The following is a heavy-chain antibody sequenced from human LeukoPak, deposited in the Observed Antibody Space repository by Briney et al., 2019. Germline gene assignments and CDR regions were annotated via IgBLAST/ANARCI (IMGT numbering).Heavy chain of an antibody. CDR1: GFTFSSYA. D-gene: IGHD2-15*01. CDR3: ATLLLFDY. CDR2: IKQDGSEK. V-gene: IGHV3-7*01. J-gene: IGHJ4*02. Sequence: GGSLRLSCAASGFTFSSYAMHWVRQAPGKGLEWVANIKQDGSEKYYVDSVKGRFTISRDNAKNSLYLQMNSLRAEDTAVYYCATLLLFDYWGQGTLVTVSS.